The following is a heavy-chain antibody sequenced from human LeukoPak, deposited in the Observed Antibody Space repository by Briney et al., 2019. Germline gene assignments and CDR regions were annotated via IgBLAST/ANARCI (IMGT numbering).Heavy chain of an antibody. CDR2: INHSGST. D-gene: IGHD3-16*01. CDR1: GGSFSGYY. Sequence: SETLSLTCAVSGGSFSGYYWSWIRQPPGKGLEWIGEINHSGSTNYNPSLKSRVTISVDTSKNQFSLKLSSLTAADTAVYYCATREVLNSWFDPWGQGTLVTVSS. J-gene: IGHJ5*02. V-gene: IGHV4-34*01. CDR3: ATREVLNSWFDP.